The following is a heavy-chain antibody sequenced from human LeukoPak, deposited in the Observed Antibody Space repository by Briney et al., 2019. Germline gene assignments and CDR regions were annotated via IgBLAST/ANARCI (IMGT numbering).Heavy chain of an antibody. Sequence: ASVKVSCKACGCIFARYGISWVRQAPGQGLEWMGWISAYNGNTNYAQALQGRVTMTTDTSTTTAYMELRSWTSDDTAVYYCAGDFSGNYEHDYWGQGTLVTVSS. CDR1: GCIFARYG. CDR3: AGDFSGNYEHDY. J-gene: IGHJ4*02. V-gene: IGHV1-18*01. D-gene: IGHD3-10*01. CDR2: ISAYNGNT.